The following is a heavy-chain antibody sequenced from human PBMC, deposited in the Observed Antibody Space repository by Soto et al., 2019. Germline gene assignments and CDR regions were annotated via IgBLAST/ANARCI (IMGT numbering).Heavy chain of an antibody. Sequence: EVQLLESGGHLIQPGESLRLSCAASGFSFSGYTMNWVRQAQGKGLEWISGINGGGGTTYYADSVKGRFTISRDDSKNILYLQMNSPRAEDTAIYYCAKNRHPNGIWNFDYWGRGTLVTVSS. CDR2: INGGGGTT. CDR1: GFSFSGYT. CDR3: AKNRHPNGIWNFDY. V-gene: IGHV3-23*01. D-gene: IGHD2-8*01. J-gene: IGHJ4*02.